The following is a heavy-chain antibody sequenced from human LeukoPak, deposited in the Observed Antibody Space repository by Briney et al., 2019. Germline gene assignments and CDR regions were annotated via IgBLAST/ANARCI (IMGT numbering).Heavy chain of an antibody. J-gene: IGHJ4*02. Sequence: GGSLRLSCAASGFTFTNAWMSWVRQAPGKGLEWVGRIKSKTDGGTTDYAAPVKGRFTISRDDSKNTLYLQMNSLKTEDTAVYYCTTRLRYFDWTIYDFDYWGQGTLVTVSS. V-gene: IGHV3-15*01. CDR3: TTRLRYFDWTIYDFDY. CDR2: IKSKTDGGTT. CDR1: GFTFTNAW. D-gene: IGHD3-9*01.